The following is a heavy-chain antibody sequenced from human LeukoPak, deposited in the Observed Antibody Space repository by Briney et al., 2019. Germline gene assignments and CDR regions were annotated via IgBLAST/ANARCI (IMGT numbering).Heavy chain of an antibody. V-gene: IGHV3-49*04. Sequence: GGSLRLSCTASGFTFGDYAMSWVRQAPGTGLEWVGFIRSKAYGGTTEYAASVKGRFTISRDDSKSIAYLQMNSLKTEDTAVYYCTRDLTAEYYYDSSGYPEYFQHWGQGTLVTVSS. J-gene: IGHJ1*01. CDR1: GFTFGDYA. D-gene: IGHD3-22*01. CDR3: TRDLTAEYYYDSSGYPEYFQH. CDR2: IRSKAYGGTT.